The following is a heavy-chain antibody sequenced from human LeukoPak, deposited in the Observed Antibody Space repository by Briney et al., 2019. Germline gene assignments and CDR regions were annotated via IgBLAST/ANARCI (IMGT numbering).Heavy chain of an antibody. CDR3: ARLSGSYYEADY. J-gene: IGHJ4*02. CDR1: GFTFSSYW. V-gene: IGHV3-53*01. CDR2: IYSGGST. D-gene: IGHD1-26*01. Sequence: GGSLRLSCAASGFTFSSYWMSWVRQAPGKGLEWVSVIYSGGSTYYADSMKGRFTLSRDNSKNTLYLQMNSLRAEDTAVYYCARLSGSYYEADYWGQGTLVTVSS.